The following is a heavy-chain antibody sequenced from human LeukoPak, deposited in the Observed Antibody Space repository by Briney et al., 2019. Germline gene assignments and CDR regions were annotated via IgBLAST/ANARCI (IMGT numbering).Heavy chain of an antibody. CDR1: GFTFSTYD. Sequence: GGSLRLSCAVSGFTFSTYDMSWVRQAPGKGLEWVSAISGSGGSTYYADSVKGRFTISRDNSKNTLYLQLKSLRAEDTAVYYCAKDSSSGAYFDYWGQGTLVTVSS. J-gene: IGHJ4*02. CDR3: AKDSSSGAYFDY. V-gene: IGHV3-23*01. D-gene: IGHD1-26*01. CDR2: ISGSGGST.